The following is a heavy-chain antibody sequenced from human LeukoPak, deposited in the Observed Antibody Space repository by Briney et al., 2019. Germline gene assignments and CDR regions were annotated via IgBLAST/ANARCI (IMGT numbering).Heavy chain of an antibody. V-gene: IGHV3-11*04. J-gene: IGHJ4*02. D-gene: IGHD6-19*01. CDR3: ARDSAVAGDFDY. Sequence: PSETLSLTCTVSGGSIGSYYWSWIRQAPGKGLEWVSYISSSGSTIYYADSVKGRFTISRDNAKNSLYLQMNSLRAEDTAVYYCARDSAVAGDFDYWGQGTLVTVSS. CDR2: ISSSGSTI. CDR1: GGSIGSYY.